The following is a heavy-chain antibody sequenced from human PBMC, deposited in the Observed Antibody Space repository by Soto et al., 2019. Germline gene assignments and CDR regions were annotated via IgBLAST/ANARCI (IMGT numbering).Heavy chain of an antibody. V-gene: IGHV1-46*01. Sequence: QVQLMQSGAEVKKPGASVKVSCKASGDTFSDYYLHWVRQAPGQGLEWMGTVNPSGGHTTYSQHFLCRVTMTRDTSTSTLHMDLTRLTSEDTAVYDCARGGHVVVVTAALDYWGQGTLVTVSS. CDR3: ARGGHVVVVTAALDY. CDR2: VNPSGGHT. CDR1: GDTFSDYY. D-gene: IGHD2-21*02. J-gene: IGHJ4*02.